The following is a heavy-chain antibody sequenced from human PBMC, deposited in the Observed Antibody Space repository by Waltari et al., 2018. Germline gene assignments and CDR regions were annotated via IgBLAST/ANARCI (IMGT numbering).Heavy chain of an antibody. D-gene: IGHD4-17*01. J-gene: IGHJ6*03. V-gene: IGHV4-34*01. CDR1: GGSFSGYY. CDR2: INNSGST. CDR3: AGLFKDGDYPPHTLHYYYSYMDV. Sequence: QVQLQQWGAGLLKPSETLSLTCAVYGGSFSGYYWSWIRQPPGQGLEWLGEINNSGSTNYNPSLQRRVTISVHTSQNQFSMKLSSVTAADTAVYYCAGLFKDGDYPPHTLHYYYSYMDVWGKGTTVTVSS.